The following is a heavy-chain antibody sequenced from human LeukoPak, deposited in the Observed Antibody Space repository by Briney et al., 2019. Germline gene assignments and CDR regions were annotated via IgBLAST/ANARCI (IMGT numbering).Heavy chain of an antibody. J-gene: IGHJ4*02. CDR1: GCTFSSYA. CDR2: IIPIFGTA. CDR3: ARDPTRELKQQLVREAGDDY. D-gene: IGHD6-13*01. V-gene: IGHV1-69*01. Sequence: SVKVSCKASGCTFSSYAISWVRQAPGQGLEWMGGIIPIFGTANYAQKFQGRVTITADESTSTAYMELSSLRSEDTAVYYCARDPTRELKQQLVREAGDDYWGQGTLVTVSS.